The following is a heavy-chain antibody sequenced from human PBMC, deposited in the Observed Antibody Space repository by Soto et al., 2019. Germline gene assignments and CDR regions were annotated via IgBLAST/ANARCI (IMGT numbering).Heavy chain of an antibody. CDR1: GGSISGYY. CDR3: AGSPYGDYVTFAD. J-gene: IGHJ4*02. Sequence: PSETLSLTCTVPGGSISGYYWIWMRQPPGKGLEWIGYIYNSGSTNYNPALKSRVTISVDTSKNQFSLKLSSVTAADTAVYYGAGSPYGDYVTFADRGQRSLDTVSS. CDR2: IYNSGST. V-gene: IGHV4-59*08. D-gene: IGHD4-17*01.